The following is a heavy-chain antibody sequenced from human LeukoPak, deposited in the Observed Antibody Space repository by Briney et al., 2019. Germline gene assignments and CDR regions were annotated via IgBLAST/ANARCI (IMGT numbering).Heavy chain of an antibody. CDR2: IRSKAYGGTT. V-gene: IGHV3-49*04. D-gene: IGHD1-26*01. CDR1: GFTFSSYW. CDR3: TRGIVGATILDY. J-gene: IGHJ4*02. Sequence: PGGSLRLSCAASGFTFSSYWMSWVRQAPGKGLEWVGFIRSKAYGGTTEYAASVKGRFTISRDDSKSIAYLQMNSLKTEDTAVYYCTRGIVGATILDYWGQGTLVTVSS.